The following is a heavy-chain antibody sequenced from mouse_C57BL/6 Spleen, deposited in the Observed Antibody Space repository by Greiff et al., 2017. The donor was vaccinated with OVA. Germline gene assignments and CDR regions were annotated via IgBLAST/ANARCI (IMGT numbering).Heavy chain of an antibody. V-gene: IGHV5S21*01. CDR2: ISSGGDYI. Sequence: EVKVEESGEGLVKPGGSLKLSCAASGFTFSSYAMSWVRQTPEKRLEWVAYISSGGDYIYYADTVKGRFTISRDNARNTLYLQMSSLKSEDTAMYYCTRGLRGHYAMDYWGQGTSVTVSS. D-gene: IGHD1-1*01. CDR3: TRGLRGHYAMDY. CDR1: GFTFSSYA. J-gene: IGHJ4*01.